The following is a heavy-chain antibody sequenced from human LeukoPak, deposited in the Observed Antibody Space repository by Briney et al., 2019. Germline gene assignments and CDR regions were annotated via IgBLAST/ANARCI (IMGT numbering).Heavy chain of an antibody. CDR3: AKDHLTLGEVVVISAGPDY. D-gene: IGHD3-22*01. J-gene: IGHJ4*02. Sequence: GGSLRLSCAASGFTFSSYAMHWVRQAPGKGLEWVAFIHYDGSNNYYADSVKGRFTISRDNSKNTLYLQMNTLRADDTAVYYCAKDHLTLGEVVVISAGPDYWGQGTLVTVSS. CDR2: IHYDGSNN. CDR1: GFTFSSYA. V-gene: IGHV3-30*02.